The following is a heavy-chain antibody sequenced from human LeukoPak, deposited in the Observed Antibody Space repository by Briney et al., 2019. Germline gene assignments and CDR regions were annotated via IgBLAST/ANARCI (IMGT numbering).Heavy chain of an antibody. CDR3: AKPYDSSGYFDR. Sequence: GGSLRLSCAASGFTFSSYAMSWVRQAPGKGLEWVSAISGRGDSTYYADSVKGRFTISRDNSKSTLYLQMNSLRAEDAAVYYCAKPYDSSGYFDRWGQGTLVTVSS. V-gene: IGHV3-23*01. D-gene: IGHD3-22*01. J-gene: IGHJ5*02. CDR1: GFTFSSYA. CDR2: ISGRGDST.